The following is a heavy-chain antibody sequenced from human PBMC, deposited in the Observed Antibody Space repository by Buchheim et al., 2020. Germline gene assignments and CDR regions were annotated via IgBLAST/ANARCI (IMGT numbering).Heavy chain of an antibody. D-gene: IGHD5-18*01. Sequence: EVQLVESGGGLVKPGGSLRLSCAASGFTFSSYSMNWVRQAPGKGLEWVSSISSSSSYIYYAVSVKGRFTIPRNNAKNSLYLQMNSLRAEDTAVYYCARDQDNTAMVLLAWGQGTL. J-gene: IGHJ4*02. V-gene: IGHV3-21*01. CDR1: GFTFSSYS. CDR2: ISSSSSYI. CDR3: ARDQDNTAMVLLA.